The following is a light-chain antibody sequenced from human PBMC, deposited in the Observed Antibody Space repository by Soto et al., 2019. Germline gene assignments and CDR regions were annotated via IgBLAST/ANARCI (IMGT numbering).Light chain of an antibody. J-gene: IGLJ1*01. CDR3: QSYDSSLSSYV. CDR1: SSNIGAGYA. Sequence: QSVLTQPPSVSGAPGQRVTISCTGSSSNIGAGYAVHWYQQLPGTAPKLLIYGNSNRPSGVPDRFSGSKSGTSASLAITGLQAEDEVDYYCQSYDSSLSSYVFGTGTKVTVL. V-gene: IGLV1-40*01. CDR2: GNS.